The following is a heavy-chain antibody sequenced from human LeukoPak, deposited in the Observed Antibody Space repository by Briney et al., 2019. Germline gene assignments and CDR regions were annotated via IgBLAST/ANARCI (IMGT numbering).Heavy chain of an antibody. V-gene: IGHV3-21*01. D-gene: IGHD3-22*01. CDR1: GFTFNNYY. CDR3: ARERGGYDSSGYFDAFDI. CDR2: IGSTGSYI. Sequence: TGMSLRLSCAGSGFTFNNYYMSWVRQAPGRGLEWVSSIGSTGSYIYYADSVKGRFTISRDNAKNSLFLQMNSLRAEDTAVYYCARERGGYDSSGYFDAFDIWGQGTMVTVSS. J-gene: IGHJ3*02.